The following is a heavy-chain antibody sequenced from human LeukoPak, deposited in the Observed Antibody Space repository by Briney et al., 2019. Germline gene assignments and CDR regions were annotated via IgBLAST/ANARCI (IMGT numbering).Heavy chain of an antibody. V-gene: IGHV1-8*03. CDR2: MNPKSGLT. CDR1: GYTFSTYD. D-gene: IGHD3-10*01. J-gene: IGHJ2*01. CDR3: AQGRLGGWVTFGKRYFDL. Sequence: ASVKLSCTASGYTFSTYDVTWLRHSTGQGLEWMGSMNPKSGLTGYAQKFQDRVTITANTSLATTYMELSGLTTEDTGIYYCAQGRLGGWVTFGKRYFDLWGRGTLVTVSS.